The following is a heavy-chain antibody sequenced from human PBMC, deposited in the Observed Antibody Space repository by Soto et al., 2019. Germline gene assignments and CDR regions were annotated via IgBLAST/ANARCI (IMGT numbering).Heavy chain of an antibody. CDR2: IYWDDDK. D-gene: IGHD6-13*01. Sequence: QITLKESGPTLVKPTQTLTLTCTFSGFSLSTSGVGVGWIRQPPGKALEWLALIYWDDDKRYSPSLKSRLTITKDTSKNQVVLTMTNMDPVDTATYYCAHRIAAAWYDDYFDSWGQGTLVTVSS. J-gene: IGHJ4*02. V-gene: IGHV2-5*02. CDR3: AHRIAAAWYDDYFDS. CDR1: GFSLSTSGVG.